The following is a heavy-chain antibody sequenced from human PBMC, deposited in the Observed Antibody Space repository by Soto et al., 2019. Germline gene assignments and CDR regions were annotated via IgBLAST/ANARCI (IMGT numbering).Heavy chain of an antibody. CDR2: IIPIFGTA. V-gene: IGHV1-69*13. CDR3: ARGGFGGYSGYVLSY. CDR1: GGTFSSYA. D-gene: IGHD5-12*01. Sequence: SVKVSCKASGGTFSSYAISWVRQTPGQGLEWMGGIIPIFGTANYAQKFQGRVTITADESTSTAYMELSSLRSEDTAVYYCARGGFGGYSGYVLSYWGQGTLVTVSS. J-gene: IGHJ4*02.